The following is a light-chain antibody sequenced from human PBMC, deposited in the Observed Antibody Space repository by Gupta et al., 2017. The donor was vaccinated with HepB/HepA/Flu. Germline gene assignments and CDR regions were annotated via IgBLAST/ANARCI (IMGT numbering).Light chain of an antibody. CDR1: AIGDKA. V-gene: IGLV3-21*02. CDR3: HLWGSNTGRVG. CDR2: DDN. Sequence: SYVLTQPPSVSVAPGETAVIICGGDAIGDKALHWYQKKPGQAPLLVVYDDNDRPSGIPDRFSGSNSGDTATLTISGVEAGDEADYYCHLWGSNTGRVGLGGGTKLTV. J-gene: IGLJ2*01.